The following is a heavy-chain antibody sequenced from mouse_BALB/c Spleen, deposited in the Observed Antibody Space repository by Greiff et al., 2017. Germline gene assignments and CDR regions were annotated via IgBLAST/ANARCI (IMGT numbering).Heavy chain of an antibody. V-gene: IGHV1-28*01. J-gene: IGHJ2*01. CDR2: IDPFNGGT. Sequence: EVQLQQSGPELMKPGASVKISCKASGYSFTSYYMHWVKQSHGKSLEWIGYIDPFNGGTSYNQKFKGKATLTVDKSSSTAYMHLSSLTSEDSAVYYCARWPGLRVSDYFDYWGQGTTLTVSS. CDR1: GYSFTSYY. CDR3: ARWPGLRVSDYFDY. D-gene: IGHD2-4*01.